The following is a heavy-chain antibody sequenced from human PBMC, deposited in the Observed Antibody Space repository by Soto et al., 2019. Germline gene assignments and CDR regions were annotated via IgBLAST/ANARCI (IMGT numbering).Heavy chain of an antibody. J-gene: IGHJ4*02. V-gene: IGHV1-46*03. CDR3: ARDLDLAAAGTGHFDY. D-gene: IGHD6-13*01. CDR1: GYTFTSYY. Sequence: GASVKVSCKASGYTFTSYYMHWVRQAPGQGPEWMGIINPSGGSTSYAQKFQGRVTMTRDTSTSTVYMELSSLRSEDTAVYYCARDLDLAAAGTGHFDYWGQGTLVTVSS. CDR2: INPSGGST.